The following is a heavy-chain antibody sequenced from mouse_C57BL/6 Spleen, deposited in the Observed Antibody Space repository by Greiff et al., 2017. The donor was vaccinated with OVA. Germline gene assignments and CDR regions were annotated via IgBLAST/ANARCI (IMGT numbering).Heavy chain of an antibody. J-gene: IGHJ2*01. Sequence: LQQSGAELVRPGSSVKLSCKASGYTFTSYWMHWVKQRPIQGLEWIGNIDPSDSETHYNQKFKDKATLTVDKSSSTAYMQLSSLTSEDSAVYYCARRVSNYGGDLDYWGKGTTLTVSS. V-gene: IGHV1-52*01. D-gene: IGHD2-5*01. CDR1: GYTFTSYW. CDR3: ARRVSNYGGDLDY. CDR2: IDPSDSET.